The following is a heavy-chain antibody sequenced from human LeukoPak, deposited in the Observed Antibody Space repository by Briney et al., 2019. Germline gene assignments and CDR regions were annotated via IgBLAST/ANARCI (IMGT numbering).Heavy chain of an antibody. CDR3: ARGRNRITGTRTNWFDP. CDR1: GVTFSSYA. V-gene: IGHV1-69*05. Sequence: ASVKVSCKASGVTFSSYAISWVRQAPGQGLEWMGGIIPIFGTANYAQKFQGRVTITTDESTSTAYMELSSLRSEDTAVYYCARGRNRITGTRTNWFDPWGQGTLVTVSS. CDR2: IIPIFGTA. D-gene: IGHD1-7*01. J-gene: IGHJ5*02.